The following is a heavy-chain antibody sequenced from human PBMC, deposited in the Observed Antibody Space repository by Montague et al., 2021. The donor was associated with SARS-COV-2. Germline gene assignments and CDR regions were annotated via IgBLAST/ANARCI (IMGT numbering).Heavy chain of an antibody. Sequence: SEILSLTCIVSGGSISSSSYHWGWIRQPPGKGLEWIGTIYYSGSTYYXXXLKSRVTISVDTSKNQFSLKLSSVTAADTAVYYCARLRYYGGNSGFQGLVDYWGQGALVTVSS. CDR1: GGSISSSSYH. V-gene: IGHV4-39*01. CDR2: IYYSGST. J-gene: IGHJ4*02. CDR3: ARLRYYGGNSGFQGLVDY. D-gene: IGHD4-23*01.